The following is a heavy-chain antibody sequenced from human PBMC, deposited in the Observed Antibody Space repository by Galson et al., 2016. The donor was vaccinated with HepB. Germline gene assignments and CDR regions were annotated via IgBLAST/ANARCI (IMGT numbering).Heavy chain of an antibody. D-gene: IGHD6-19*01. Sequence: SLRLSCAASGFAFSDDYMAWVRQAPGKGLEWISYISYTTTYTKYRDSVKGRFTISRDNAKNSLYLQMNSLRAEDTAVYYCARVNGGWYGFDYWGQGALVTVSS. J-gene: IGHJ4*02. V-gene: IGHV3-11*06. CDR2: ISYTTTYT. CDR1: GFAFSDDY. CDR3: ARVNGGWYGFDY.